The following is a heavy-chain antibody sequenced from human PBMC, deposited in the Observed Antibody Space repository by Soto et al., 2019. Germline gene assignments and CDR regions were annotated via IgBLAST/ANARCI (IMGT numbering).Heavy chain of an antibody. CDR2: IIASFGTA. CDR3: ARAPVHDHGDNQLAY. CDR1: GCTFSSYS. V-gene: IGHV1-69*12. D-gene: IGHD4-17*01. J-gene: IGHJ4*02. Sequence: QVQLVQSGAEVKKPGSSVKVYCKASGCTFSSYSISWVRHAPGQGLEWMGGIIASFGTANYAQKFQGRVTITADESTSTAYMELSSLRSAEAAVYYGARAPVHDHGDNQLAYWGQGTLVTVS.